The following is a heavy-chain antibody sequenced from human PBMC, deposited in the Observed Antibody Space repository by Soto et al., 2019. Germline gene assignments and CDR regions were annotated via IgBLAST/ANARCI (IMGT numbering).Heavy chain of an antibody. Sequence: EVQLVESGGGLVQPGGSLRLSCAASGFTVSSNYMSWVRQAPGKGLEWVSVIYSGGSTYYADSVKGRFTISRDNSKNTLYLQMSSLRAEDTAVYYCARMGDSSGYSGWFDPWGQGTLVTVSS. V-gene: IGHV3-66*01. CDR3: ARMGDSSGYSGWFDP. CDR1: GFTVSSNY. D-gene: IGHD3-22*01. J-gene: IGHJ5*02. CDR2: IYSGGST.